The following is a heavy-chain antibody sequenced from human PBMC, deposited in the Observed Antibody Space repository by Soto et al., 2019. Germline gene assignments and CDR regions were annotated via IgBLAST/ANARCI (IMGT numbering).Heavy chain of an antibody. J-gene: IGHJ4*02. Sequence: ASVKVSCKASGYTFSNYGITWVRQAPGQGLEWMGWINTYNGNTNYAQKLQGRVTMTTDTSTGTAYMELRSLRSDDTAVYYCARGPPSYYDSSGYYKYFDYWGPG. V-gene: IGHV1-18*01. CDR3: ARGPPSYYDSSGYYKYFDY. CDR1: GYTFSNYG. CDR2: INTYNGNT. D-gene: IGHD3-22*01.